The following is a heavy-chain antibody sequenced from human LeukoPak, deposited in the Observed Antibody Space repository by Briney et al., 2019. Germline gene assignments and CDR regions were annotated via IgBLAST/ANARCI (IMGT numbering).Heavy chain of an antibody. D-gene: IGHD3-10*01. Sequence: SSVRVSCKASGGTFSSYAISWVRQAPGQGLEWMGGIIPIFGTANYAQKFQGRVTITADESTSTAYMELSSLRSEDTAVYYCARGEDYYGSGSYYNSFDYWGQGTLVTVSS. CDR1: GGTFSSYA. V-gene: IGHV1-69*01. CDR3: ARGEDYYGSGSYYNSFDY. J-gene: IGHJ4*02. CDR2: IIPIFGTA.